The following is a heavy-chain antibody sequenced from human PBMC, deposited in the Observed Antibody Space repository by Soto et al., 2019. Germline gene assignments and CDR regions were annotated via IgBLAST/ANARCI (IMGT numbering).Heavy chain of an antibody. J-gene: IGHJ4*02. CDR3: ARLGLAFDY. Sequence: PGESLNSSCKGSGYRFPVYFIGWVRQMPGKGLEWMGIIYPGDSDTRYSPSFQGQVTISADKSISTAYLQWSSLKASDTAMYYCARLGLAFDYWGQGTLVTVSS. D-gene: IGHD5-12*01. CDR1: GYRFPVYF. V-gene: IGHV5-51*01. CDR2: IYPGDSDT.